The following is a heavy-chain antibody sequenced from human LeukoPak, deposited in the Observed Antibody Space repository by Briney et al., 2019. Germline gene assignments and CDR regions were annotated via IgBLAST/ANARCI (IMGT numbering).Heavy chain of an antibody. CDR2: INHSGST. J-gene: IGHJ5*02. Sequence: SETLSLTCAVYGGSFSGCYWSWIRQPPGKGLEWIGEINHSGSTNYNPSLKSRVTISVDTSKNQFSLKLSSVTAADTAVYYCARSRAIVVVPAARYNWFDPWGQGTLVTVSS. V-gene: IGHV4-34*01. CDR3: ARSRAIVVVPAARYNWFDP. CDR1: GGSFSGCY. D-gene: IGHD2-2*01.